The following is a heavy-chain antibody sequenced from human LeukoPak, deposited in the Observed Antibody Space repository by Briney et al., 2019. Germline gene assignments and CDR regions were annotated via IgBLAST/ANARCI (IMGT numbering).Heavy chain of an antibody. CDR3: AELGITMIGGV. CDR2: ISGSGGST. V-gene: IGHV3-23*01. D-gene: IGHD3-10*02. Sequence: QAGGSLRLSCAASGFTFSSYGMSWVRQAPGKGLEWVSAISGSGGSTYYADSVKGRFTISRDNAKNSLYLQMNSLRAEDTAVYYCAELGITMIGGVWGKGTTVTISS. CDR1: GFTFSSYG. J-gene: IGHJ6*04.